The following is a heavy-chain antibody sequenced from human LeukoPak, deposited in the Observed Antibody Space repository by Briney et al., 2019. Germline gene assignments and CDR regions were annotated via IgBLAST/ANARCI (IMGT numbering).Heavy chain of an antibody. CDR2: IYYSGST. J-gene: IGHJ4*02. CDR3: ARLRGNSDIY. Sequence: SETLSLTCTVSGGSISSSSYYWGWIRQPPGKGLEWIGSIYYSGSTYYNPSLKSRVTISVDTSKNQFSLKLSSVTAADTAVYSCARLRGNSDIYWGQGTLVTVSS. V-gene: IGHV4-39*01. CDR1: GGSISSSSYY. D-gene: IGHD4-23*01.